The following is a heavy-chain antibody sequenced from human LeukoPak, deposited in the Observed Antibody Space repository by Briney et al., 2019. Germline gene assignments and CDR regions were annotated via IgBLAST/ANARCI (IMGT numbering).Heavy chain of an antibody. Sequence: SETLSLTCTVSGGSISSSSYYWGWIRQPPGKGLEWIGSIYYSGSTYYNPSFKSRVTISVDTSKNQFSLKLSSVTAADTAVYYCASPGITKFDYWGQGTLVTVSS. CDR2: IYYSGST. J-gene: IGHJ4*02. CDR1: GGSISSSSYY. D-gene: IGHD3-10*01. V-gene: IGHV4-39*01. CDR3: ASPGITKFDY.